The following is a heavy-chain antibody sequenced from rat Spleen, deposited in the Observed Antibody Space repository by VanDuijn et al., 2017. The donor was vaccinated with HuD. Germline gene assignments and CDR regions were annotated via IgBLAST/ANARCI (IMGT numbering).Heavy chain of an antibody. D-gene: IGHD4-3*01. J-gene: IGHJ4*01. CDR1: GFTFSNSY. Sequence: EVQLVESGGGLVQPGGSLKLSCVASGFTFSNSYMAWVRQAPKKGLEWVATISTSGSRTYYRDSVKGRFTISRDNAKSTLYLQMDSLRSEDTATYYCARHNSGYGVMDAWGQGASVTVSS. V-gene: IGHV5-7*01. CDR3: ARHNSGYGVMDA. CDR2: ISTSGSRT.